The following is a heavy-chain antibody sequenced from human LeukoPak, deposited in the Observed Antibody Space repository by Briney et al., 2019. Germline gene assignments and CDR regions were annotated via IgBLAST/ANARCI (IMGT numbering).Heavy chain of an antibody. V-gene: IGHV4-59*01. J-gene: IGHJ4*02. CDR2: IYYSGST. CDR1: GGSISSYY. D-gene: IGHD3-22*01. CDR3: ARTYYDSSGYYYASYYFDY. Sequence: SETLSLTCTVSGGSISSYYWSWIRQPPGKGLEWIGYIYYSGSTNYDPSLKSRVTISVDTSKNQFSLKLSSVTAADTAVYYCARTYYDSSGYYYASYYFDYWGQGTLVTVSS.